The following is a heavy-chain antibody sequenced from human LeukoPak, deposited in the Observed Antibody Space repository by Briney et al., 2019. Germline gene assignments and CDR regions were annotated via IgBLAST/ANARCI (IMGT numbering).Heavy chain of an antibody. D-gene: IGHD6-13*01. CDR2: IYWNEDK. J-gene: IGHJ5*02. Sequence: SRPTLVNPTQTLTLTCTFSGISLSTSGVGVGWIRQPPGKALEWLALIYWNEDKRYSQSLKSRLTITKDTSKHQVVLTMTNMDPVDTATYCCAHRNSSSWPYNWCDPWGQGNLVSVFS. CDR3: AHRNSSSWPYNWCDP. V-gene: IGHV2-5*01. CDR1: GISLSTSGVG.